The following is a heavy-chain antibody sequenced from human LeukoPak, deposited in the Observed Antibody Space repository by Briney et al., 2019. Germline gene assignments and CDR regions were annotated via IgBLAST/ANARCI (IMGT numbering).Heavy chain of an antibody. J-gene: IGHJ4*02. Sequence: SETLSLTCNVSGASISSGRNYWGWIRQSPGKGPEWIASIYYSGSSSYNPSLQSRVSISVDTSKNHISLKLFSLTAADTALYYCARHLSGSAMMHYFDYWGQGNLVTVSS. V-gene: IGHV4-39*01. D-gene: IGHD5-18*01. CDR2: IYYSGSS. CDR3: ARHLSGSAMMHYFDY. CDR1: GASISSGRNY.